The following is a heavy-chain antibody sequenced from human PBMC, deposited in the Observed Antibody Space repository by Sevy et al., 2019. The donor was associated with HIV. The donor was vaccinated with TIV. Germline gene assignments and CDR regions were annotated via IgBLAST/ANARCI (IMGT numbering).Heavy chain of an antibody. J-gene: IGHJ4*02. CDR2: IKSKTDGGTT. CDR3: TTAPWVTIFGVVKDY. CDR1: GFTVSDAW. Sequence: GGSLRLSCGASGFTVSDAWMSWVRQAPGKGLEWVGRIKSKTDGGTTDYVAPVKGRFTISRHDSKNTLYLQMNSLKTEDTAVYYCTTAPWVTIFGVVKDYWGQGTLVTVSS. V-gene: IGHV3-15*01. D-gene: IGHD3-3*01.